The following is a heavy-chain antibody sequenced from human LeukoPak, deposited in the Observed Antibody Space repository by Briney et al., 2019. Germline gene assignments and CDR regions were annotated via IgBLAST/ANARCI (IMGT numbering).Heavy chain of an antibody. CDR1: GGSFSGYY. J-gene: IGHJ4*02. V-gene: IGHV4-34*01. CDR2: INHSGST. CDR3: ARGAPEGYFDY. Sequence: SETLSLTCAAYGGSFSGYYWSWIRQPPGKGLEWIGEINHSGSTNYNPSLKSRVTISVDTSKNQFSLKLSSVTAADTAVYYCARGAPEGYFDYWGQGTLVTVSS.